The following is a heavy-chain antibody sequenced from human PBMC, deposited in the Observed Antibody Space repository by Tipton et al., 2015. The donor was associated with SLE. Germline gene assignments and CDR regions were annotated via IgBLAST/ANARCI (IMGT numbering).Heavy chain of an antibody. CDR1: GGSISNLY. CDR3: ARGISSGWWNY. D-gene: IGHD6-19*01. CDR2: VYYGGST. J-gene: IGHJ4*02. Sequence: TLSLTCNVSGGSISNLYWSWIRQPPGKPLEWIGYVYYGGSTKYNPSLKSRVTISVDTSKNQFSLKLTSVTAADTAVYYCARGISSGWWNYWGQGNLVTVSS. V-gene: IGHV4-59*11.